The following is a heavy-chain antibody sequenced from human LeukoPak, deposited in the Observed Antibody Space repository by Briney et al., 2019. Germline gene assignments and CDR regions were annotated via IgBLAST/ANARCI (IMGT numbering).Heavy chain of an antibody. J-gene: IGHJ2*01. V-gene: IGHV4-39*01. CDR1: GGSISSKNYY. CDR3: ARQMSTITGYFDL. Sequence: PSETLSLTCSVSGGSISSKNYYWAWLRQPPGKGLEWIGSVYFTGATNYSPPLQSRVTISVDTSKNQFSLKLSSVTAADTAVYYCARQMSTITGYFDLWGRGTLVTVSS. D-gene: IGHD5-24*01. CDR2: VYFTGAT.